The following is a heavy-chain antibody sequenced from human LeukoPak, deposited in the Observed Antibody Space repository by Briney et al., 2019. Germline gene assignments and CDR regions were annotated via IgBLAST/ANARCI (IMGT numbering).Heavy chain of an antibody. V-gene: IGHV3-30*04. CDR3: ARGLRTYYYDSSGYYFLGY. Sequence: PGGSLRLSCAASGFTFSSYAMHWVRQAPGKGLEWVAVISYDGSNKYYADSVKGRFTISRDNSKNTLYLQMNSLRAEDTAVYYCARGLRTYYYDSSGYYFLGYWGQGTLVTVSS. D-gene: IGHD3-22*01. CDR2: ISYDGSNK. J-gene: IGHJ4*02. CDR1: GFTFSSYA.